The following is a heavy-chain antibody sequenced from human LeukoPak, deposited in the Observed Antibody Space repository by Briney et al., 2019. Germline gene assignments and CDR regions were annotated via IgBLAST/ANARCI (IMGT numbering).Heavy chain of an antibody. V-gene: IGHV1-3*01. CDR2: INAGNDNK. D-gene: IGHD1-14*01. J-gene: IGHJ4*02. Sequence: ASVKVSCKASGYTFTSYVLHWVRQAPGQRLEWMGWINAGNDNKKYSQKFQGRVTITRDTSASAAYMELSSLRSEDTAVYYCARGESVNLGFDYWGQGTLVTVSS. CDR1: GYTFTSYV. CDR3: ARGESVNLGFDY.